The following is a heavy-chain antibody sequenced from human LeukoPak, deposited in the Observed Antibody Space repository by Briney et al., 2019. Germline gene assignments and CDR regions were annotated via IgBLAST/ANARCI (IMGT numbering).Heavy chain of an antibody. CDR2: INPNSGGT. CDR3: ARDRMTVTTGTPYYMDV. Sequence: ASVKVSCKASGYTFTGYFMHWVRQAPGQGLEWMGWINPNSGGTNYAQKLQGRVTMTTDTSTSTAYMELRSLRSDDTAVYYCARDRMTVTTGTPYYMDVWGKGTTVTVSS. J-gene: IGHJ6*03. CDR1: GYTFTGYF. V-gene: IGHV1-2*02. D-gene: IGHD4-17*01.